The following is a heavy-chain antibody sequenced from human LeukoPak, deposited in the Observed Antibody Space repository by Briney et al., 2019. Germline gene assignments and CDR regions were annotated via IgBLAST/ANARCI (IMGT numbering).Heavy chain of an antibody. CDR3: ARLRGLQLELRD. CDR1: GFPLSNNRMG. D-gene: IGHD1-1*01. Sequence: SGPVLVKPTETLTLTCTVSGFPLSNNRMGVSWIRQPPGKALEWLAHIVSNDEKSYSTSLKSRLTISKDTSKSQVIPIMTNMDPVDTATYYCARLRGLQLELRDWGQGTLVTVSS. J-gene: IGHJ4*02. CDR2: IVSNDEK. V-gene: IGHV2-26*01.